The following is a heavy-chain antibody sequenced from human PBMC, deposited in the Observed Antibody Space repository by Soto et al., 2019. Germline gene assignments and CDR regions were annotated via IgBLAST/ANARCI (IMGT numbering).Heavy chain of an antibody. CDR1: GFTFDDYT. CDR3: AKDIAYRGYGGFDP. V-gene: IGHV3-43*01. CDR2: ISWDGYST. J-gene: IGHJ5*02. D-gene: IGHD5-12*01. Sequence: GGFLRLSCAASGFTFDDYTMHWVRQAPGEGLEWVSLISWDGYSTYYTDSVKGRFTISRDNSRNSLYLQMNSLRTEDTALYYCAKDIAYRGYGGFDPWGLGTLVTVSS.